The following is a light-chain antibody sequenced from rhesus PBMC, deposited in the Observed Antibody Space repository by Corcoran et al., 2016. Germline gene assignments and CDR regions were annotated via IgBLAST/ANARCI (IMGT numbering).Light chain of an antibody. CDR1: QNIYSN. J-gene: IGKJ2*01. CDR2: AAS. Sequence: DIQMTQSPSALSASVGDRVTISCRASQNIYSNLAWYQQKPGKGPKLLIYAASSLQTWIPSRFSGRGSGTDFTLTISSLQPEDSAAYYCQHYYHSPYSFGQGTKVEIK. V-gene: IGKV1S8*01. CDR3: QHYYHSPYS.